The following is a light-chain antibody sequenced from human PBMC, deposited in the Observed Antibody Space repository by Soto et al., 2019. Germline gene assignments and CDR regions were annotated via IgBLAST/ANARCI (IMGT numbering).Light chain of an antibody. Sequence: QSALTQPASVSGSPGQSITISCIGTSGDIGGYNYVSWYQQHPGKAPKLLISEVTNRPSGVSNRFSGSKSGNTASLTISGLQAEDEADYYCSSFSADTTPVLFGGGTKVTVL. CDR1: SGDIGGYNY. CDR2: EVT. V-gene: IGLV2-14*01. J-gene: IGLJ2*01. CDR3: SSFSADTTPVL.